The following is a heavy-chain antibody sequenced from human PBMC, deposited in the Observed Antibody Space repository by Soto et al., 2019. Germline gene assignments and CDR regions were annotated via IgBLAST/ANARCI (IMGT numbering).Heavy chain of an antibody. CDR1: GFTFSSYA. CDR2: ISGSGGST. J-gene: IGHJ6*03. CDR3: AKDRTVTTSLRRYYYYMDV. Sequence: VGSLRLSCAAAGFTFSSYARSWVRQAPGKGLEWVSAISGSGGSTYYADSVKGRFTISRDNSKNTLYLQMNSLRAEDTAVYYCAKDRTVTTSLRRYYYYMDVWGKGTTVTVSS. V-gene: IGHV3-23*01. D-gene: IGHD4-17*01.